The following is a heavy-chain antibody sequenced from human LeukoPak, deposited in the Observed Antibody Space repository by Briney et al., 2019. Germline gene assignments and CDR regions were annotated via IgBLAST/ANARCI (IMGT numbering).Heavy chain of an antibody. Sequence: SETLSLTCTVSGGSISSYYWSWIRQPPGKGREWFGNIDYSGSTIYNPALKSRVTVSVDTSKNQFSLNLTSVTAADTAVYYCAREGKLTGYFGGLGFNYWGQGILVTVSS. CDR2: IDYSGST. J-gene: IGHJ4*02. V-gene: IGHV4-59*01. D-gene: IGHD6-19*01. CDR3: AREGKLTGYFGGLGFNY. CDR1: GGSISSYY.